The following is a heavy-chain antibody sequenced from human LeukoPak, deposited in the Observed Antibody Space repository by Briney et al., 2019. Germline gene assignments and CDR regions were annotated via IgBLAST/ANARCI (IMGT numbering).Heavy chain of an antibody. CDR1: GASSSHYY. D-gene: IGHD1-14*01. CDR2: IYYTGTT. J-gene: IGHJ4*02. V-gene: IGHV4-59*01. CDR3: AREAPGSGAIDY. Sequence: PSETLSLTCTFSGASSSHYYWTWIRQPPGKGLEWIGYIYYTGTTNYNPSLKSQVTLSIDTSKNQFSLKVTSVTAADTAVYYCAREAPGSGAIDYWGQGTLVTVSS.